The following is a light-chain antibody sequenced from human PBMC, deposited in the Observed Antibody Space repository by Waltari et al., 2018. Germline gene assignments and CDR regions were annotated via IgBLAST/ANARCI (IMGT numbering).Light chain of an antibody. CDR3: QKYGTRPAT. Sequence: EIVLTQSPASLSLSPGDRATLSCRASQSVGRTLAWYQQRPGQAPRLLIYDASSRATGIPDRFSGSGSGTDFSLTFSRLEPEDFAVYYCQKYGTRPATFGQGTKVEVK. CDR1: QSVGRT. V-gene: IGKV3-20*01. J-gene: IGKJ1*01. CDR2: DAS.